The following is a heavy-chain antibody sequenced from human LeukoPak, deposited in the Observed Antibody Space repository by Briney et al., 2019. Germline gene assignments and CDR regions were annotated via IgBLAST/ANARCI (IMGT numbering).Heavy chain of an antibody. J-gene: IGHJ4*02. CDR1: GFTFSGVW. V-gene: IGHV3-74*01. CDR3: ASDTGDTALGNDY. Sequence: PGGSLRLSCAASGFTFSGVWMHWVRQAPGKGLVWVSRIASDGSVTNYADSVKGRFTISRDNAKNTLYLQMNSLRAEDTAVYYCASDTGDTALGNDYWGQGT. CDR2: IASDGSVT. D-gene: IGHD5-18*01.